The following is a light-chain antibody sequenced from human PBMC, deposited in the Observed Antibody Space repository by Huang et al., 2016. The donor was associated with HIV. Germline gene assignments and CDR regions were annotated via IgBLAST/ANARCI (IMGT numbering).Light chain of an antibody. CDR1: QSVLDSSNKKNY. Sequence: DIVMTQSPDSLPVSLGERATINCKSSQSVLDSSNKKNYLAWYQQKPGQPPKLLIYWASVREAGGPDRFRGSGSGTEFTLTINNLQAEDVAVYFCQQYCSTPGFGQGTNVDI. CDR2: WAS. J-gene: IGKJ1*01. V-gene: IGKV4-1*01. CDR3: QQYCSTPG.